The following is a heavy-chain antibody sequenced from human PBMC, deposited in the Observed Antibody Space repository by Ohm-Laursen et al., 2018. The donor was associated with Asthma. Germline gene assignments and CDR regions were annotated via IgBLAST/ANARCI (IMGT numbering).Heavy chain of an antibody. J-gene: IGHJ6*02. CDR2: ISWNSGSI. CDR3: AKDIKVTSGYNYPYYYYYGMDV. V-gene: IGHV3-9*01. CDR1: GFTFADYA. Sequence: SLRLSCAASGFTFADYAMNWVRHAPGKGLEWVSGISWNSGSIVYADSVKGQFTISRDNAKNSLYLQMNSLRAEDTALYYCAKDIKVTSGYNYPYYYYYGMDVWGQGTTVTVSS. D-gene: IGHD5-24*01.